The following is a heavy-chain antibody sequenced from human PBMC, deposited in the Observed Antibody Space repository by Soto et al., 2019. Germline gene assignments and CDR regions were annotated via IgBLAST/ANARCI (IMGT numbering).Heavy chain of an antibody. CDR1: GFTFSSYW. J-gene: IGHJ6*02. CDR3: ARVGFERDLRRNYYYYSMDV. Sequence: GGSLRLSCAASGFTFSSYWMHWVRQAPGKGLVWVSRINSDGSSTSYADSVKGRFTISRDNAKNTLYLQMNSLRAEDTAVYYCARVGFERDLRRNYYYYSMDVWGQGTTVTVSS. CDR2: INSDGSST. V-gene: IGHV3-74*01.